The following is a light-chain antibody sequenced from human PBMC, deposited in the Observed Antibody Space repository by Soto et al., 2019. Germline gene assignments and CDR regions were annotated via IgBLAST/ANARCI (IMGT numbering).Light chain of an antibody. V-gene: IGLV2-14*01. CDR1: SSDVGGYNF. J-gene: IGLJ2*01. CDR3: SSYTSRGTLV. Sequence: QSALTQPASVSGSPGQSITISCTGTSSDVGGYNFVSWYQQHPGRAPKLIISEVSNRPSGVSSRFSGSKSGNTASLTISGLQAEDEADYYCSSYTSRGTLVFGGGTQLTVL. CDR2: EVS.